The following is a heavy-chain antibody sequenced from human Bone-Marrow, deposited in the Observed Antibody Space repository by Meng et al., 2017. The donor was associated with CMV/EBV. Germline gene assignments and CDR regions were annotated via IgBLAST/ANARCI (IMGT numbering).Heavy chain of an antibody. J-gene: IGHJ4*02. Sequence: GESLKISCAASGFTFSDYYMSWIRQAPGKGLEWVSYISSSGSTIYYADSVKGRFTISRDNAKNSLYLQMNSLRAEDTAVYYCARDRVYSSGWSDYWGQGTLVTVSS. D-gene: IGHD6-19*01. CDR3: ARDRVYSSGWSDY. CDR2: ISSSGSTI. V-gene: IGHV3-11*04. CDR1: GFTFSDYY.